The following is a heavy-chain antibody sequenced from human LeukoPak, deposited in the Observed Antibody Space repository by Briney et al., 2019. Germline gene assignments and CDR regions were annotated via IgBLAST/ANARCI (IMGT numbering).Heavy chain of an antibody. CDR1: GFTFSSYA. J-gene: IGHJ4*02. Sequence: GGSLRLSCAASGFTFSSYAMQWVRQAPGKGLEWVAVISYDGSNKYYADSVKGRFTISRDNSKNTLYLQMNSLRAEDTAVYYCARDGSDSSGYYFDYWGQGTLVTVSS. CDR3: ARDGSDSSGYYFDY. CDR2: ISYDGSNK. V-gene: IGHV3-30-3*01. D-gene: IGHD3-22*01.